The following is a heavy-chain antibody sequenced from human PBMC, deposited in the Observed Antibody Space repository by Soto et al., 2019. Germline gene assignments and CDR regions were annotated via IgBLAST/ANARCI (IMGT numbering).Heavy chain of an antibody. J-gene: IGHJ4*02. CDR1: GGSFTSNNW. CDR2: IYRTGST. CDR3: ASRDPGTSVDY. V-gene: IGHV4-4*02. Sequence: SETLSLTCAVSGGSFTSNNWWTWVRQPPGQGLEWIGEIYRTGSTNYNPSLKSRVTISLDKFENQFSLKVTSLTAADTAVYYCASRDPGTSVDYWGQGTLVTVSS. D-gene: IGHD1-1*01.